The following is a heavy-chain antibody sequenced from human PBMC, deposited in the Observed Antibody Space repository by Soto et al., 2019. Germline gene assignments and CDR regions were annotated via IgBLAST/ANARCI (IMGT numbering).Heavy chain of an antibody. D-gene: IGHD1-26*01. CDR1: GGTFSSYA. Sequence: SVKVSCKASGGTFSSYAISWVRQAHGQGLEWMGGIIPIFGTANYAQKFQGRVTITADESTSTAYMELSSLRSEDTAVYYCARDPVGANAFDIWGQGTMVTVSS. CDR2: IIPIFGTA. J-gene: IGHJ3*02. V-gene: IGHV1-69*13. CDR3: ARDPVGANAFDI.